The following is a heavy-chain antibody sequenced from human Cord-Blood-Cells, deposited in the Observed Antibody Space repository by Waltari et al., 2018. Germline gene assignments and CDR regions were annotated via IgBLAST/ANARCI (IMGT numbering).Heavy chain of an antibody. V-gene: IGHV4-34*01. Sequence: QVQLQQWGAGLLKPSETLSLTCAVYGGSFSGYSWSWIRQPPGKGLEWIGEINHSGSTNYNPSLKSRVTISVDTSKNQFSLKLSSVTAADTAVYYCVRGRYFDLWGRGTLVTVSS. CDR2: INHSGST. J-gene: IGHJ2*01. CDR1: GGSFSGYS. CDR3: VRGRYFDL.